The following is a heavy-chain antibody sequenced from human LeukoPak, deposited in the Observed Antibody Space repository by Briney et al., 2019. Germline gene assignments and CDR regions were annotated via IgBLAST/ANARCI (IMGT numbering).Heavy chain of an antibody. D-gene: IGHD3-22*01. J-gene: IGHJ3*02. V-gene: IGHV3-23*01. CDR3: AKDPYYYDSSGYYPISI. CDR1: GFTFSSYA. CDR2: ISGSGGST. Sequence: GGSLRLSCAASGFTFSSYAMSWVRQAPGKGLEWVSAISGSGGSTYYADSVKGWFTISRDNSKNTLYLQMNSLRAEDTAVYYCAKDPYYYDSSGYYPISIWGQGTMVTVSS.